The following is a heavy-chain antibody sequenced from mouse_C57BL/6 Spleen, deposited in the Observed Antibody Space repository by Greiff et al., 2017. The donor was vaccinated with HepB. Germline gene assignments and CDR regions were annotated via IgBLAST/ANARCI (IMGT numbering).Heavy chain of an antibody. Sequence: VQLQQSGAELVKPGASVKLSCTASGFNIKDYYMHWVKQRPEQGLEWIGRIDPEDGGTKYAQKFQGKATITADTSSNTAYLQLSSLTSEDTAVYYGARDRGSSAHFDYWGQGTPLTVSS. CDR1: GFNIKDYY. D-gene: IGHD1-1*01. CDR2: IDPEDGGT. J-gene: IGHJ2*01. CDR3: ARDRGSSAHFDY. V-gene: IGHV14-2*01.